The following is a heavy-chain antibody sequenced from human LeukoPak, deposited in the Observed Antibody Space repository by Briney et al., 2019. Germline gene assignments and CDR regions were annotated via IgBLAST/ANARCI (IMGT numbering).Heavy chain of an antibody. CDR2: IRYDGSNK. D-gene: IGHD3-22*01. CDR1: GFTFSSYE. CDR3: ARAIIKYYYDSSGYYTYYFDY. Sequence: PGGSLRLSCAASGFTFSSYEMNWVRQAPGKGLEWVAFIRYDGSNKYYADSVKGRFTISRDNSKNTLYLQMNSLRAEDTAVYYCARAIIKYYYDSSGYYTYYFDYWGQGTLVTVSS. V-gene: IGHV3-30*02. J-gene: IGHJ4*02.